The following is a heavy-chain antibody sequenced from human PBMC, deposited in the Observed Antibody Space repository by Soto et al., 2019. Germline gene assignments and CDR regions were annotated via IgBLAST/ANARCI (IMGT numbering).Heavy chain of an antibody. V-gene: IGHV1-69*08. CDR1: GGTFSSYT. Sequence: QVQLVQSGAEVKKPGSSVKVSCKASGGTFSSYTISWVRQAPGQGLEWMGRIIPILGIANYAQKFQGRVRITADKSTRTAYMELSSLRSEDTAVYYCAREDQLPQDYYYYYYMDVWGKGTTVTVSS. D-gene: IGHD2-2*01. CDR3: AREDQLPQDYYYYYYMDV. J-gene: IGHJ6*03. CDR2: IIPILGIA.